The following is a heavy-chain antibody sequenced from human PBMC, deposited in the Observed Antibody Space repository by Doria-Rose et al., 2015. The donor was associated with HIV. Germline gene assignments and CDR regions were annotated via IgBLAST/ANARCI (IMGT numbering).Heavy chain of an antibody. V-gene: IGHV2-26*01. CDR3: ARIKSSRWYHKYYFDF. J-gene: IGHJ4*02. Sequence: QESGPVLAKPTETLTLTCTVSGVSLSSPGMGVSWIRQPPGKALEWLANIFSDDERSYKTSLKSRRTISRGTSKSQVVLTMTDMDPVDTATYYCARIKSSRWYHKYYFDFWGQGTLVIVSA. CDR1: GVSLSSPGMG. D-gene: IGHD6-13*01. CDR2: IFSDDER.